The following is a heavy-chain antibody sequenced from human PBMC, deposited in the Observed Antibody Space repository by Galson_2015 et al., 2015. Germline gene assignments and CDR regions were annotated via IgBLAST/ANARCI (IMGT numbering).Heavy chain of an antibody. CDR3: ARVRAGATTVDY. D-gene: IGHD1-26*01. CDR2: ITSSSSYI. CDR1: GFTLSGYG. Sequence: SLRLSCAASGFTLSGYGMSWVRQAPGKGLEWISSITSSSSYIYYADSVRGRFTISRDNAKNSLYLQTNSLRAEDTAVYYCARVRAGATTVDYWGQGTLVTVSS. V-gene: IGHV3-21*01. J-gene: IGHJ4*02.